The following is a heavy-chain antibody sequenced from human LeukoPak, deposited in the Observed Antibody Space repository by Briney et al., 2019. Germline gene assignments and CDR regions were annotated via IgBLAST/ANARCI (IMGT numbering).Heavy chain of an antibody. Sequence: ASVKVSCKASGYTFTSYGISWVRQAPGQGLEWMGWISAYNGNTNYAQKLQGRVTMTTDTSTTTVYMELRSLRSDDTAVYYCARNLWLAEIDYWGQGTLVTVSS. CDR3: ARNLWLAEIDY. J-gene: IGHJ4*02. CDR1: GYTFTSYG. CDR2: ISAYNGNT. D-gene: IGHD5-12*01. V-gene: IGHV1-18*01.